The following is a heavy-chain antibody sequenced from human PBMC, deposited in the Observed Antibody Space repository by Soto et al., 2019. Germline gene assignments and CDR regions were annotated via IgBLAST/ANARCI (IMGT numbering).Heavy chain of an antibody. Sequence: QVQLVQSGAEEKKPGASVKVSCKASGYTFTSYTMHWVRQAPGQRLEWMGWINAGNGNTKYSQKFQGRVTITRDTSASTAYMELRSLRSEDTAVYYCARGSGYYYWVDYWGQGTLVTVYS. D-gene: IGHD3-22*01. CDR1: GYTFTSYT. CDR2: INAGNGNT. CDR3: ARGSGYYYWVDY. V-gene: IGHV1-3*05. J-gene: IGHJ4*02.